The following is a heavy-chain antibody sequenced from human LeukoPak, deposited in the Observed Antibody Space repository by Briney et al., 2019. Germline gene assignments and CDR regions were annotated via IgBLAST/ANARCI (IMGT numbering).Heavy chain of an antibody. CDR2: IKQDGSEK. D-gene: IGHD6-19*01. CDR1: GFTFSSYW. J-gene: IGHJ4*02. V-gene: IGHV3-7*01. CDR3: ARVAVAPSQPSFDY. Sequence: GGSLRLSCAAPGFTFSSYWMSWVRQAPGKGLEWVANIKQDGSEKYYVDSVKGRFTISRDNAKNSLYLQMNSLRAEDTAVYYCARVAVAPSQPSFDYWGQGTLVTVSS.